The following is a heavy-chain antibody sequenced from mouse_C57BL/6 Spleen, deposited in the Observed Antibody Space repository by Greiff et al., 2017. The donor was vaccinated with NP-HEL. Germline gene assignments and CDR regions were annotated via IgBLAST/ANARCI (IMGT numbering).Heavy chain of an antibody. CDR3: ARKGDYRYAMDY. V-gene: IGHV1-52*01. Sequence: VKLQQPGAELVRPGSSVKLSCKASGYTFTSYWMHWVKQRPIQGLEWIGNIDPSDSDTHYTQKFKDKATLTVAKSSSTAYMQLSSLTSEDSAVYYCARKGDYRYAMDYWGQGTSVTVSS. D-gene: IGHD1-1*02. CDR1: GYTFTSYW. J-gene: IGHJ4*01. CDR2: IDPSDSDT.